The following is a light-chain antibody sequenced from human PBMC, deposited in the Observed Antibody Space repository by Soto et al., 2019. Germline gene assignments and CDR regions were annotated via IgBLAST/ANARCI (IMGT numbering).Light chain of an antibody. CDR1: QSVSSN. CDR3: QQRYNWPPIT. Sequence: EILLTQSPATLSLSPGERATLPCRASQSVSSNLAWYQQKPGQAPRLLIYDTSNRATGVPARFSGSGSGTDFTLTISSLEPEDFAVYYCQQRYNWPPITFGQGTRLEIK. CDR2: DTS. V-gene: IGKV3-11*01. J-gene: IGKJ5*01.